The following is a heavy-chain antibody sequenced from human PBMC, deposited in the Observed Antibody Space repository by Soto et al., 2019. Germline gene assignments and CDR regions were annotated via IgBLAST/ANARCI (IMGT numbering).Heavy chain of an antibody. Sequence: QVQLVESGGGVVQPGRSLRLSCAASGFTFSSYGMHWVRQAPGKGLEWVAVIWYDGSNTYYADSVKGRFTISRDNSKNTLYLQMNSRRAEDTAVYDCARAHRLWFGEYAGYGRYVWGQGTTVTVSS. CDR1: GFTFSSYG. CDR3: ARAHRLWFGEYAGYGRYV. J-gene: IGHJ6*01. D-gene: IGHD3-10*01. CDR2: IWYDGSNT. V-gene: IGHV3-33*01.